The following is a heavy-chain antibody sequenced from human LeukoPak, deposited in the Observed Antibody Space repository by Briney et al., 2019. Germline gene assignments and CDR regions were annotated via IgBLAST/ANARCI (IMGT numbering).Heavy chain of an antibody. D-gene: IGHD4-17*01. Sequence: PGGSLRLSCAASGFTFRAYWMSWVRQAPGKGLEWVSFIYSGGNTHYSDSVKGRFTISRDNSKNTLYLQMNSLRADDTAVYYCARRAGEYSHPYDYWGQGTLVTVS. CDR1: GFTFRAYW. CDR2: IYSGGNT. J-gene: IGHJ4*02. CDR3: ARRAGEYSHPYDY. V-gene: IGHV3-53*01.